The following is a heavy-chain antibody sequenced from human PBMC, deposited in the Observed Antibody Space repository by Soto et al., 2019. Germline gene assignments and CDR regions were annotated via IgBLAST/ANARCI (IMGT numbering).Heavy chain of an antibody. D-gene: IGHD1-7*01. J-gene: IGHJ6*02. CDR1: GYTFTSYY. Sequence: QVQLVQSGAEVKKPGASVKVSCKASGYTFTSYYMHWVRQAPGQGLEWMGIINPSGGSTSYAQKFQGRVNMTRDTSTSTVYMELSSLRSEDTAVYYCASRQNYAYDYYGMDVWGQGTTVTVSS. CDR3: ASRQNYAYDYYGMDV. V-gene: IGHV1-46*01. CDR2: INPSGGST.